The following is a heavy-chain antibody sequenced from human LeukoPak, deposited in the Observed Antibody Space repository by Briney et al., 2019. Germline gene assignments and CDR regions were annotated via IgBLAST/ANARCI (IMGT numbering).Heavy chain of an antibody. J-gene: IGHJ4*02. D-gene: IGHD3-10*01. CDR2: IYYSGST. V-gene: IGHV4-39*07. CDR1: GGSISSSSYY. Sequence: PSETLSLTCTLSGGSISSSSYYWGWIRQPPGKGLEWIGNIYYSGSTYYNPSLKSRVTISVDTSKNQFSLKLSSVTAADTAVYYCARVTRSGTIGTLDYRGQGTLVTVSS. CDR3: ARVTRSGTIGTLDY.